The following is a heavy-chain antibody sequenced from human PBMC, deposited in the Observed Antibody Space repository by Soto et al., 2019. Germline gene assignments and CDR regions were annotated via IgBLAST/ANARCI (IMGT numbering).Heavy chain of an antibody. V-gene: IGHV1-69*02. CDR1: GGTFSSYT. Sequence: QVQLVQSGAEVKKPGSSVKVSCKASGGTFSSYTISWVRQAPGQGLEWMGRIIPILGIANYAQKFQGRVTITADKSTSTAYMELSSLRSEDTAVYYCASERLYRHRGYSYGFRDYWGQGTLVTVSA. CDR3: ASERLYRHRGYSYGFRDY. D-gene: IGHD5-18*01. J-gene: IGHJ4*02. CDR2: IIPILGIA.